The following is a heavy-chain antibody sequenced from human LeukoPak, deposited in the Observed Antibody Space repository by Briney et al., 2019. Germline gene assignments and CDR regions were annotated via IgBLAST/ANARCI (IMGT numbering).Heavy chain of an antibody. D-gene: IGHD2-21*02. CDR3: ARLGYCGGDCYF. CDR2: IFYSGST. CDR1: GGSISSYY. Sequence: SETLSLTCTVSGGSISSYYWGWIRQPPGKGLEWIGSIFYSGSTYYNPSLKSRVTISVDTSKNQFSLKLSSVTAADTAVYYCARLGYCGGDCYFWGQGTLVTVSS. J-gene: IGHJ4*02. V-gene: IGHV4-39*01.